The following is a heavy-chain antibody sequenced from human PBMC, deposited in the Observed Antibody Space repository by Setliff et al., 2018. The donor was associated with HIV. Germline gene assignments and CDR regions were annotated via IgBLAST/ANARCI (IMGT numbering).Heavy chain of an antibody. J-gene: IGHJ4*02. CDR2: IYTSGST. Sequence: SETLSLTCTVSGDSISTDYWSWVRQPPGKGLEWIGYIYTSGSTNYNPSLKSRVTISVDTSKNQFSLKLRSVTAADTAVYYCEVAGQWGQGTLVIVSS. D-gene: IGHD6-19*01. CDR3: EVAGQ. CDR1: GDSISTDY. V-gene: IGHV4-4*09.